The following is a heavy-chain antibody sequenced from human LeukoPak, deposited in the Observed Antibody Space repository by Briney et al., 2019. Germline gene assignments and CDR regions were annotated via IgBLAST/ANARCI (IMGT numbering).Heavy chain of an antibody. CDR3: ASEGAAVAGDAFDI. J-gene: IGHJ3*02. CDR2: ISYHGNNK. Sequence: GGSLRLSCAASVFTFSNYAMHWVRQAPGKGLEWVTFISYHGNNKYYTDSVKGRFTISRDNSKNMLYLQMDSLRAEDTAVYYCASEGAAVAGDAFDIWGQGTMVTVSS. V-gene: IGHV3-30*04. D-gene: IGHD6-19*01. CDR1: VFTFSNYA.